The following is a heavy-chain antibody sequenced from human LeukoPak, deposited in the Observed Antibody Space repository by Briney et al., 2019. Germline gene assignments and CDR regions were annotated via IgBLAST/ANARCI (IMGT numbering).Heavy chain of an antibody. V-gene: IGHV4-59*01. J-gene: IGHJ6*02. CDR1: GGSISGYY. CDR2: IYYSGTP. D-gene: IGHD3-10*01. CDR3: ARGGKYYYYYGMDV. Sequence: PSETLSLTCTVSGGSISGYYWSWTRQPPGKGLEWTGYIYYSGTPNYNPSLKSRVTISLDTSKNQFSRRLSSVTAADTAVYYCARGGKYYYYYGMDVWGQGTTVTVSS.